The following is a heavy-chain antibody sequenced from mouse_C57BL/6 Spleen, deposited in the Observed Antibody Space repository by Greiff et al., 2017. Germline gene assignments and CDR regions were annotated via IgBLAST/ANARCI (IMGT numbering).Heavy chain of an antibody. CDR3: ARSCDGSRCFDY. V-gene: IGHV1-69*01. D-gene: IGHD1-1*01. CDR2: IDPGDSNT. CDR1: GYTFTSYW. Sequence: QVQLKQPGAELVTPGASVKLSCKASGYTFTSYWMHWVKQRPGQGLEWIGDIDPGDSNTNYNEKFKGKSTLTVDKSSSTAYMQLSSLTSEDSAVYSCARSCDGSRCFDYWGQGTMLTVSS. J-gene: IGHJ2*01.